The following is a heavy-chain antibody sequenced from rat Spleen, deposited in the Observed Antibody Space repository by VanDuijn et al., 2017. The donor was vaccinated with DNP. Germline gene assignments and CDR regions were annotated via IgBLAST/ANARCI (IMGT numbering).Heavy chain of an antibody. Sequence: EVQLVESGGGLVQPGGSLKLSCAASGFTFSNFYMAWVRQAPKKGLEWVAAITTSGTRPYYPDSVKGRFTISRDYAKSSLYLQMNSLKSEDTATYYCARGTWKDWYFDFWGPGTMVTVSS. J-gene: IGHJ1*01. CDR2: ITTSGTRP. CDR1: GFTFSNFY. V-gene: IGHV5-25*01. CDR3: ARGTWKDWYFDF.